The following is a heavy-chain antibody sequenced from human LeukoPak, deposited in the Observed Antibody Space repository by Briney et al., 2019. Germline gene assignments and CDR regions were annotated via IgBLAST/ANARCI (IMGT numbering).Heavy chain of an antibody. D-gene: IGHD2-2*01. Sequence: GGSLRLSCAASGFTFSSYWMHWVRQAPGKGPVWVSRINVDGSRTAYADSVRGRFTISRDNVKNTLYLQMNSLRAEDTAVYYCARDRCSDNSCYVPHWGQGTLVTVSS. CDR3: ARDRCSDNSCYVPH. J-gene: IGHJ4*02. CDR1: GFTFSSYW. CDR2: INVDGSRT. V-gene: IGHV3-74*01.